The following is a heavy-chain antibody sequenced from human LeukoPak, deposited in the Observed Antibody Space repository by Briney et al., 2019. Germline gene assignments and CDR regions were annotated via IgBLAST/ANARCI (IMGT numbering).Heavy chain of an antibody. CDR1: GFTFGRSA. CDR3: AKEEVPNDY. CDR2: TSISGEST. J-gene: IGHJ4*02. V-gene: IGHV3-23*01. Sequence: PGGSLRLSCEVSGFTFGRSAMNWVRQAPGKGLEWVSGTSISGESTYYADSVQGRFTISRDNSKNTLYLQMYDLRVEDTAVFYCAKEEVPNDYWGQGILVTVSS.